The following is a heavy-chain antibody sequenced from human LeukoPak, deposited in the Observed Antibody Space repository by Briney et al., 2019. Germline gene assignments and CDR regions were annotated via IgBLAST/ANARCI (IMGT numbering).Heavy chain of an antibody. Sequence: PGRSLRLSCAASGFTFSSYGMHWVRQAPGKGLEWVAVISYDGSNEYFADSVEGRFTISRDNSKNTLYLQMNSLRAEDTAVYYCAKSYDYGDYVGGRQNWYFALWGRGTLVTVSS. CDR1: GFTFSSYG. J-gene: IGHJ2*01. D-gene: IGHD4-17*01. CDR2: ISYDGSNE. CDR3: AKSYDYGDYVGGRQNWYFAL. V-gene: IGHV3-30*18.